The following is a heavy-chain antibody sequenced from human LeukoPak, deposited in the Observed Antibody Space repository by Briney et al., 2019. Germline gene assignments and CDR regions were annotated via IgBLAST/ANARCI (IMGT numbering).Heavy chain of an antibody. J-gene: IGHJ4*02. CDR1: GFTFSSYS. Sequence: PGGSLRLSCAASGFTFSSYSMNWVRQAPGKGLEWVSYISSSSSTIYYADSVKGRFTISRDNAKNSLYLQMNSLRAEDTAVYYCARVKKVVPAAILYYLDYWGQGTLVTVSS. D-gene: IGHD2-2*02. CDR2: ISSSSSTI. CDR3: ARVKKVVPAAILYYLDY. V-gene: IGHV3-48*01.